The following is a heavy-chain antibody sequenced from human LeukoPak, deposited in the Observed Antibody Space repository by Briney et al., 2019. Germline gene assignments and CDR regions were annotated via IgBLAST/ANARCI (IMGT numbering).Heavy chain of an antibody. D-gene: IGHD3-10*01. CDR2: INHSGST. CDR3: AREPGLLWFGETDY. J-gene: IGHJ4*02. CDR1: GGSFSGYY. V-gene: IGHV4-34*01. Sequence: SGTLSLTCAVYGGSFSGYYWGWIRQPPGKGLEWIGEINHSGSTNYNPSLKSRVTISVDTSKNQFSLKLSSVTAADTAVYCCAREPGLLWFGETDYWGQGTLVTVSS.